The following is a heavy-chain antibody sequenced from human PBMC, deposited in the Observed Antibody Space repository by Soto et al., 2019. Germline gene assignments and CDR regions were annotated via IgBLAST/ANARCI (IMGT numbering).Heavy chain of an antibody. CDR1: GGSISSGGYY. J-gene: IGHJ6*02. Sequence: QVQLQESAPGLVKPSQTLSLTCTVSGGSISSGGYYWSWIRQHPGKGLERIGYIYDSGSTYYNPSHKSRITLSVDTSKNQFPLKLSSVTAADTAVYYCAAQRGAYGGNSVYYDYGMDVWGQGTTVTVSS. D-gene: IGHD4-17*01. V-gene: IGHV4-31*03. CDR3: AAQRGAYGGNSVYYDYGMDV. CDR2: IYDSGST.